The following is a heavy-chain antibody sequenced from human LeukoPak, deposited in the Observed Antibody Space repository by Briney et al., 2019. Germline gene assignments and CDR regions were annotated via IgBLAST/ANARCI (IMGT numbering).Heavy chain of an antibody. CDR1: GFTFSSYA. CDR3: AKDNYYYGSGSVFDY. J-gene: IGHJ4*02. Sequence: GSPRLSCAASGFTFSSYAMSWVRQAPGKGLEWVSAISGSGGSTYYADSVKGRFTISRDNSKNTLYLQMNSLRAEDTAVYYCAKDNYYYGSGSVFDYWGQGTLVTVSS. CDR2: ISGSGGST. V-gene: IGHV3-23*01. D-gene: IGHD3-10*01.